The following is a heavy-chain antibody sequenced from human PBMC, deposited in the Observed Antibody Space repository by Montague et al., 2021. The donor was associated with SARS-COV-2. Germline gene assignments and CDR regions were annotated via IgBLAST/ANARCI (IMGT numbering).Heavy chain of an antibody. CDR2: IYYNGNT. Sequence: SETLSLTCTVSGGSISRYYWSWIRQPPGKGLEWIGYIYYNGNTNYSPSLKSRVTISVDTSKNQFSLKLTSVTAADTAIYYCAGLRYFDWPNYSSYYGMDVWGQGTTVTVSS. V-gene: IGHV4-59*01. D-gene: IGHD3-9*01. CDR1: GGSISRYY. CDR3: AGLRYFDWPNYSSYYGMDV. J-gene: IGHJ6*02.